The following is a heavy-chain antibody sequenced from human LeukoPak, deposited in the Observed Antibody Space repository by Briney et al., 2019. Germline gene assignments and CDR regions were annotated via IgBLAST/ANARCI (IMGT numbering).Heavy chain of an antibody. CDR2: ISDSGSST. V-gene: IGHV3-23*01. CDR3: AKDPLAAAPHWFDS. Sequence: GGSLRLSCTASGFTFSSYAMSWVRQAPGKGLEWVSAISDSGSSTYYSDSVKGRFTISRGNSKNTLSLQMNSLRAEDTAVYYCAKDPLAAAPHWFDSWGQGTLVTVSS. J-gene: IGHJ5*01. CDR1: GFTFSSYA. D-gene: IGHD6-13*01.